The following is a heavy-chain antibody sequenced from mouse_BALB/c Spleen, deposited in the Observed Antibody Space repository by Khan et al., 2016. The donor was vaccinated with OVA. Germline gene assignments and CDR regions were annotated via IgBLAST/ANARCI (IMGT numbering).Heavy chain of an antibody. CDR1: GYSITSDYA. D-gene: IGHD1-1*01. J-gene: IGHJ2*01. V-gene: IGHV3-2*02. CDR2: ISYSGRT. CDR3: ARSGTITTVVATDFDY. Sequence: VQLKESGPGLVKPSQSLSLTCTVTGYSITSDYAWNWIRQFPGNKLEWMGYISYSGRTSYNPSLKSRISITRDTSKNPSFLQLNSVTTEDTATYYCARSGTITTVVATDFDYWGQGTTLTVSS.